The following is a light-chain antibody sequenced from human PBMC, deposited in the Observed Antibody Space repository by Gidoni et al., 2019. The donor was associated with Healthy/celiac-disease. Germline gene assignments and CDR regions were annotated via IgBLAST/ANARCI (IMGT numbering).Light chain of an antibody. CDR2: ASS. CDR1: QGISNY. J-gene: IGKJ5*01. CDR3: QKYNSAPLT. Sequence: DIQMTQSPSSLSASVGDRVTITCRASQGISNYLAWYQQKQGKVPKLLIYASSHLQSGVPSRFSGSGSRTDFTLTISSLQPEDVATDYCQKYNSAPLTFGQGTRLEIK. V-gene: IGKV1-27*01.